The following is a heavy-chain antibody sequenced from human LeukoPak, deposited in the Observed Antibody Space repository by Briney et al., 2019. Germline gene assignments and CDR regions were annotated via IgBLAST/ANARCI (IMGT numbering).Heavy chain of an antibody. CDR2: INAGNGNT. D-gene: IGHD6-19*01. CDR1: GYTFTSYG. V-gene: IGHV1-3*03. J-gene: IGHJ5*02. Sequence: ASVKVSCKASGYTFTSYGISWVRQAPGQRLEWMGWINAGNGNTKYSQEFQGRVTITRDTSASTAYMELSSLRSEDVAVYYCARGVGRAVALNWFDPWGQGTPVTVPS. CDR3: ARGVGRAVALNWFDP.